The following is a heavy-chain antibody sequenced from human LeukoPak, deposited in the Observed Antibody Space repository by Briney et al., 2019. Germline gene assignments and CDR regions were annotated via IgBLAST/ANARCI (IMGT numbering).Heavy chain of an antibody. Sequence: ASVKVSCKASGYTFTSYDINWVRQATGQGLEWMGWMNPNSGNTGYAQKFQGRVTITRNTSISTAYMELSSLGSEDTAVYYCARVNYDFWSGYSAIDYWGQGTLVTVSS. CDR2: MNPNSGNT. CDR3: ARVNYDFWSGYSAIDY. CDR1: GYTFTSYD. D-gene: IGHD3-3*01. V-gene: IGHV1-8*03. J-gene: IGHJ4*02.